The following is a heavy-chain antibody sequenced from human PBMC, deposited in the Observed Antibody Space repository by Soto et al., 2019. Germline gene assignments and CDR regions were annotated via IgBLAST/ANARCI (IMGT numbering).Heavy chain of an antibody. Sequence: ASVKVSCKASGYTFTSYYMHWVRQAPGQGLEWMGIINPSGGSTRYAQKFQGRVTMTRDTSTSTVYMELSSLRSEDTAVYYCASIAVAGTDYYYGMDVWGQGTTVTVSS. CDR2: INPSGGST. D-gene: IGHD6-19*01. V-gene: IGHV1-46*01. J-gene: IGHJ6*02. CDR1: GYTFTSYY. CDR3: ASIAVAGTDYYYGMDV.